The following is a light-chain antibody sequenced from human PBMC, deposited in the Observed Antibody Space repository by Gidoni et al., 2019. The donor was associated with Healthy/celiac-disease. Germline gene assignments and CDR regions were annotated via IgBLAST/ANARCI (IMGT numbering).Light chain of an antibody. CDR2: DTS. V-gene: IGLV7-46*01. Sequence: QAVVTQEPSLTVSPGGTVTLTCGSSTGAVTSGHYPYWFQQKPGQAPRTLIYDTSNKHAWKPARFSGSLLGGKAALTLSGAQPEDEAEYYCLLSYSGAREVFGGGTKLTVL. J-gene: IGLJ3*02. CDR1: TGAVTSGHY. CDR3: LLSYSGAREV.